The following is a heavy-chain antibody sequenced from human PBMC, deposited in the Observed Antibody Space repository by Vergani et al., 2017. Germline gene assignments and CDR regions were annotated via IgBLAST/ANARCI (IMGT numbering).Heavy chain of an antibody. J-gene: IGHJ6*03. Sequence: EVQMVESGGGLVKPGGSLRLSCVASGFTFSHYSMNWVRQAPGKGLEWVSVIYSGGSTYYADSVKGRFIISRDNAKNSLYLQMNSLRAEDTAVYYCARVIAAPYYYYYYYMDVWGKGTTVTVSS. CDR3: ARVIAAPYYYYYYYMDV. D-gene: IGHD6-25*01. CDR1: GFTFSHYS. CDR2: IYSGGST. V-gene: IGHV3-66*01.